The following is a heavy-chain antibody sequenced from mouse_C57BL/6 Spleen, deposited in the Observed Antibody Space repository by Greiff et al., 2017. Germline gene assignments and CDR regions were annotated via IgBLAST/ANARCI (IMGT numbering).Heavy chain of an antibody. V-gene: IGHV5-17*01. D-gene: IGHD1-1*01. CDR3: ARGYYYGSAGFAY. CDR1: GFTFSDYG. CDR2: ISSGSSTI. Sequence: VQLKESGGGLVKPGGSLKLSCAASGFTFSDYGMHWVRQAPEKGLEWVAYISSGSSTIYYADTVKGRFTISRDNAKNTLFLQMTSLRSEDTAMYYCARGYYYGSAGFAYWGQGTLVTVSA. J-gene: IGHJ3*01.